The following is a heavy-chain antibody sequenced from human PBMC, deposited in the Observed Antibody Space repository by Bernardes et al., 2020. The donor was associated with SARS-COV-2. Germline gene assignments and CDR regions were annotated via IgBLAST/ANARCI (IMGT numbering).Heavy chain of an antibody. CDR2: INTDGSST. CDR3: ARSHYYDSSGYYLDY. V-gene: IGHV3-74*01. Sequence: GFLSPSRAASGFTLSRYWMHWVRPAPGEGLVWVSRINTDGSSTSYADSVKGRFTISRDSAKNTLYLQMNSLRAEDTAMYFCARSHYYDSSGYYLDYWGQGTLVTVSS. J-gene: IGHJ4*02. CDR1: GFTLSRYW. D-gene: IGHD3-22*01.